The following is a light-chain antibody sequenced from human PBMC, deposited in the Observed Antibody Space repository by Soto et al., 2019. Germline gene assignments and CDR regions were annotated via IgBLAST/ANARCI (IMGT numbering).Light chain of an antibody. J-gene: IGKJ1*01. V-gene: IGKV3-11*01. CDR3: QQYYSYPWT. Sequence: ESLLTQSPATMSSFPGERATLSCRASQAVNTRLAWYQHKPGQAPRLLIYLTSNRATGIPARFSGSGSGTDFTLTISSLQPDDFATYYCQQYYSYPWTFGQGTKVDIK. CDR2: LTS. CDR1: QAVNTR.